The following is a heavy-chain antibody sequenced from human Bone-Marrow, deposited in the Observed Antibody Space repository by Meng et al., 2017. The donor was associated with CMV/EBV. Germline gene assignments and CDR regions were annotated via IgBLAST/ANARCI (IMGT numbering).Heavy chain of an antibody. Sequence: SCAAARFPFSSYAMHWVRQAAGKGLEWVAVISDGGSTKYYADSVKGRFTISRDNSKNTLYLQMNSLRAEDTAVYYCARAGYSTYFDYWGQGTLVTVSS. J-gene: IGHJ4*02. V-gene: IGHV3-30*04. CDR1: RFPFSSYA. CDR2: ISDGGSTK. CDR3: ARAGYSTYFDY. D-gene: IGHD6-13*01.